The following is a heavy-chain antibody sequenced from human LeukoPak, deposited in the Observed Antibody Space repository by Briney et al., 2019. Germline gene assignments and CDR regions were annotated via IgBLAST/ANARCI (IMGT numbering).Heavy chain of an antibody. J-gene: IGHJ4*02. CDR3: ARFQYYDFWSGYDAFDI. Sequence: ASVKVSCKTSGYTFTSYDITWVRQAPGQGLEWMGYISTYNYNTHHSQKFQGRVFMSTDSSSGTAYMDLQSLTSDDTAVYYCARFQYYDFWSGYDAFDIWGQGTLVTVSS. V-gene: IGHV1-18*01. D-gene: IGHD3-3*01. CDR2: ISTYNYNT. CDR1: GYTFTSYD.